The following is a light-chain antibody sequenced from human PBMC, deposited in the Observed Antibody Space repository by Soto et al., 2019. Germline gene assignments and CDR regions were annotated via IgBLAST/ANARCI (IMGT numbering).Light chain of an antibody. Sequence: SYELTQPPSVSVAPGKTARITCGGNNIGSKSVHWYQQMPGQAPVLVIYYDSDRPSGIPERFSGSNSGNTATLTISRVEAGDEADYYCQVWDSSSDHAVFGGGTQLTVL. CDR2: YDS. CDR3: QVWDSSSDHAV. V-gene: IGLV3-21*04. CDR1: NIGSKS. J-gene: IGLJ7*01.